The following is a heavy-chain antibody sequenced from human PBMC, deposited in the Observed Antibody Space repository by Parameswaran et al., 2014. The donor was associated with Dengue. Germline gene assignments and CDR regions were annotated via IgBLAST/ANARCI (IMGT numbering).Heavy chain of an antibody. CDR3: TRIYRVGVIMFPFY. V-gene: IGHV3-49*02. CDR2: IRNRVYGGTT. D-gene: IGHD3-10*01. Sequence: VRQAPGKGLEWVSFIRNRVYGGTTEYAASVKGRFTISRDDSKSIAYLQLNSLKTEDTALYYCTRIYRVGVIMFPFYWGQGTLVTVSS. J-gene: IGHJ4*02.